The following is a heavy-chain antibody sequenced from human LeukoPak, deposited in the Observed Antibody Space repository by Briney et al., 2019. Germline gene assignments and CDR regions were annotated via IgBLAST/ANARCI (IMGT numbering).Heavy chain of an antibody. CDR3: ARRTVYATRFDP. CDR2: IFYSGGT. J-gene: IGHJ5*02. CDR1: GGSLNTPNYY. Sequence: SETLSLTCTVSGGSLNTPNYYWGWIRQTPGKGLEWIGNIFYSGGTYYSPSLTSRVTISLDTSRNQFSLRLNSVTAADTAVYYCARRTVYATRFDPWGQGTLVTVSS. D-gene: IGHD2-8*01. V-gene: IGHV4-39*07.